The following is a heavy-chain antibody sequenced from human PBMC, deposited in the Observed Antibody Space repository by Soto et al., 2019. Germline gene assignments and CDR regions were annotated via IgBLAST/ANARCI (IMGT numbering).Heavy chain of an antibody. Sequence: QITLKESGPTLVKPTQTLTLTCTFSGFSLSTSGVGVGWIRQPPGKALEWLALIYWDDDKRYSPSLKSRLTNTKDPSKNQVVLTMTNMDPVHTATYYCAHRRRTSWFDPCGQGTLVTVSS. V-gene: IGHV2-5*02. D-gene: IGHD2-2*01. J-gene: IGHJ5*02. CDR1: GFSLSTSGVG. CDR3: AHRRRTSWFDP. CDR2: IYWDDDK.